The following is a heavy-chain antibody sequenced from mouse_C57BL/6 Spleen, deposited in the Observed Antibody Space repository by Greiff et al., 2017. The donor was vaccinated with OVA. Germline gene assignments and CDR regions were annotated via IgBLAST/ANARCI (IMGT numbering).Heavy chain of an antibody. Sequence: VQLQQSGAELVRPGASVTLSCKASGYTFTDYEMHWVKQTPVHGLEWIGAIDPETGGTAYNQKFKGKAKLTADKSSSTTYMELRSLTSEDSAVYYCTRSGLYWFAYWGQGTLVTVSA. CDR3: TRSGLYWFAY. V-gene: IGHV1-15*01. CDR1: GYTFTDYE. J-gene: IGHJ3*01. D-gene: IGHD3-1*01. CDR2: IDPETGGT.